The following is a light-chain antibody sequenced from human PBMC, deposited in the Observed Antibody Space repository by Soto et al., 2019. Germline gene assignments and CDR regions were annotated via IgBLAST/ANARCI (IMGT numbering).Light chain of an antibody. CDR2: DAS. CDR3: QQLFMYPPT. Sequence: EIVLTQSPATLSLSPGERATLSCRASQSVSSSLGWYQQKPGQAPRLLIYDASNRATGIPARFSGSGSGTDFTLIISSLEPEDFATYYCQQLFMYPPTFGPGTKVDIK. CDR1: QSVSSS. J-gene: IGKJ3*01. V-gene: IGKV3-11*01.